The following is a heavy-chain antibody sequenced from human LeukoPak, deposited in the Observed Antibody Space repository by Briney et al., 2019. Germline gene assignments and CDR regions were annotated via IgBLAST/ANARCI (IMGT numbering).Heavy chain of an antibody. D-gene: IGHD6-6*01. J-gene: IGHJ3*02. V-gene: IGHV1-2*02. CDR1: AYTFTGYY. CDR2: INPNSGGT. Sequence: GASVKVSCKASAYTFTGYYMHWVRQAPGQGLEWMGWINPNSGGTNYAQKFQGRVTMTRDTSISTAYMALSRLRSDDTAVYYCARATGIAARPYAAFDIWGQGTMVTVSS. CDR3: ARATGIAARPYAAFDI.